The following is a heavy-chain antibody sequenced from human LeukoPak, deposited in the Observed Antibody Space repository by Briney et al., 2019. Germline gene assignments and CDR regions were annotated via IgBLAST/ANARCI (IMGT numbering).Heavy chain of an antibody. J-gene: IGHJ4*02. D-gene: IGHD3-22*01. V-gene: IGHV3-21*01. CDR1: GFTFSSYA. CDR2: ITSSSSYI. CDR3: ARGRGYYDSSGVYYFDY. Sequence: GGSLRLSCAASGFTFSSYAMNWVRQAPGKGLEWVSSITSSSSYIYYTDSVKGRFTISRDNAKKSLYLQMNSLRAEDTAVYYCARGRGYYDSSGVYYFDYWGQGTLVTVSS.